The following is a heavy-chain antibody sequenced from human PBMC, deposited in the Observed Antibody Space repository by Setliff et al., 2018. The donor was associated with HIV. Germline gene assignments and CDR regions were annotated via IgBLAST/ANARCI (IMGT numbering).Heavy chain of an antibody. J-gene: IGHJ3*02. CDR1: GYTLTELS. D-gene: IGHD6-19*01. Sequence: ASVKVSCKVSGYTLTELSRHWVRPAPGKGLEWMGGFDPEDGNTIYAQKFQGRVTMTADTSTDTAYMELSSLRSEDTAVYYCATVSHTNVAAHDAFDIWGQGTMVTVSS. V-gene: IGHV1-24*01. CDR3: ATVSHTNVAAHDAFDI. CDR2: FDPEDGNT.